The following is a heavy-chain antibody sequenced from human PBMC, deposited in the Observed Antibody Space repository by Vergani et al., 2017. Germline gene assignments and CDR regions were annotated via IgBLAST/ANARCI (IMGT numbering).Heavy chain of an antibody. CDR2: IYYSGST. Sequence: QLQLQESGPGLVKPSETLSLTCTVSGGSISSSSYYWGWIRQPPGKGLEWIGSIYYSGSTYYNPSLKSRVTISVDTSKKQFSLKLSSVTAADTAVYYCARRRGVRGSGSYHWFDPWGQGTLVTVSS. CDR1: GGSISSSSYY. CDR3: ARRRGVRGSGSYHWFDP. J-gene: IGHJ5*02. V-gene: IGHV4-39*01. D-gene: IGHD3-10*01.